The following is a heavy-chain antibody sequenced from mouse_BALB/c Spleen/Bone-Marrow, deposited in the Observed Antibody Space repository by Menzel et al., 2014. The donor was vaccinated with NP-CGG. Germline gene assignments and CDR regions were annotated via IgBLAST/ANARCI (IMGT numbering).Heavy chain of an antibody. V-gene: IGHV5-12*02. J-gene: IGHJ3*01. D-gene: IGHD2-3*01. CDR3: ASPLYDGYYVAY. Sequence: EVQGVESGGGLVQPGGPLKLSCATSGFTFSDYYMHWVRQTAEKRLEWVAYISNGGGSTYYSDTVKGRFTIFRDNPKNTRYLQMHRLKSEDTAMYCCASPLYDGYYVAYWGQGTLVPGSA. CDR1: GFTFSDYY. CDR2: ISNGGGST.